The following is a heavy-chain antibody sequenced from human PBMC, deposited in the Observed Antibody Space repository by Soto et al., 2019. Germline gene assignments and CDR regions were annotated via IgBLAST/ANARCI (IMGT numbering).Heavy chain of an antibody. Sequence: VGSLRLSCAASGFTFGSYAMSWVRQAPGKGLEWVSAISGSGGSTYYADSVKGRFTISRDNSKNTLYLQMNSLRGWPQDDYGDYGFDYWGQGTLVTVSS. CDR3: YGFDY. CDR2: ISGSGGST. V-gene: IGHV3-23*01. J-gene: IGHJ4*02. CDR1: GFTFGSYA. D-gene: IGHD4-17*01.